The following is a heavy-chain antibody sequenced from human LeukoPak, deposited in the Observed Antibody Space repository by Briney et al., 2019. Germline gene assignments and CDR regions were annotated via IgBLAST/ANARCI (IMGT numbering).Heavy chain of an antibody. CDR3: AINFDWLLSLPDY. V-gene: IGHV1-69*05. Sequence: SVKVSCKASGYTFTSYDIGWVRQAPGQGLEWMGGIIPIFGTANYAQKFQGRVTITTDESTSTAYMELRSLRSDDTAVYYCAINFDWLLSLPDYWGQGTLVTVSS. D-gene: IGHD3-9*01. CDR2: IIPIFGTA. J-gene: IGHJ4*02. CDR1: GYTFTSYD.